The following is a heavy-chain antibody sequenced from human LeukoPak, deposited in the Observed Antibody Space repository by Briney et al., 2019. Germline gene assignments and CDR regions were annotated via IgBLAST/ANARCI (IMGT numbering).Heavy chain of an antibody. CDR2: INHSGST. D-gene: IGHD2-2*01. Sequence: SETLSLTCTVSGGSISSYYWSWIRQPPGKGLEWIGEINHSGSTNYNPSLKSRVTISVDTSKNQFSLKLSSVTAADTAVYYCARGSRPILGYCSSTSCYAIRGEYFQHWGQGTLVTVSS. CDR3: ARGSRPILGYCSSTSCYAIRGEYFQH. V-gene: IGHV4-34*01. J-gene: IGHJ1*01. CDR1: GGSISSYY.